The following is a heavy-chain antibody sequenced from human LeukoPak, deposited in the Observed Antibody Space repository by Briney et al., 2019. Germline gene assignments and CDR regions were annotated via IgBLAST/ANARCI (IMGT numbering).Heavy chain of an antibody. Sequence: GESLKISCKGSGYSFTSYWIGWVRQMPGKGLEWMGIICPGDSDTRYSPSFQGQVTISADKSISTAYLQWSSLKASDTAMYYCARQEEYCSSTSCLTYFDYWGQGTLVTVSS. V-gene: IGHV5-51*01. CDR3: ARQEEYCSSTSCLTYFDY. D-gene: IGHD2-2*01. CDR2: ICPGDSDT. CDR1: GYSFTSYW. J-gene: IGHJ4*02.